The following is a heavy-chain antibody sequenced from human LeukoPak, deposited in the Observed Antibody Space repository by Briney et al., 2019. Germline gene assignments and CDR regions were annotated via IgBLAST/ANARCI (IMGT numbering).Heavy chain of an antibody. Sequence: GGSLTLSCAASGFTFSSYAMSWLPQAPGKGLEWVSGISGSGDSTYYADSVKGRFTISRDNSKNTLYLQMNSLRAEDTAVYYCAKDHLQAQQVVGYWGQGTLVTVSS. D-gene: IGHD6-13*01. J-gene: IGHJ4*02. CDR1: GFTFSSYA. V-gene: IGHV3-23*01. CDR3: AKDHLQAQQVVGY. CDR2: ISGSGDST.